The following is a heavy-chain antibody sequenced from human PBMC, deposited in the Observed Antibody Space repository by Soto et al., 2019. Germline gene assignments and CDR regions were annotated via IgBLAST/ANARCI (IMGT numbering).Heavy chain of an antibody. Sequence: SQTLSLTCAISGDIVSSKSASCNWIRQSPSRGLEWLGRTYYKSRWYTGYAVSFEGRISIDADTSKNQFSLQLTSLTPQDTAVYFCARGDFVVATASWFDPWGQGTPVTVSS. CDR3: ARGDFVVATASWFDP. CDR1: GDIVSSKSAS. J-gene: IGHJ5*02. CDR2: TYYKSRWYT. D-gene: IGHD5-12*01. V-gene: IGHV6-1*01.